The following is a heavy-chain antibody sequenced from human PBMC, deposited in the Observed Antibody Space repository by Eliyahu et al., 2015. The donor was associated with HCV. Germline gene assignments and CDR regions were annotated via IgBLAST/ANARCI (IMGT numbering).Heavy chain of an antibody. CDR2: IWYDGSNK. Sequence: QVQLVXSGGGVVQPGRSLRLSXAASGXTFXSYGMHWVRQAPGKGLXWVAVIWYDGSNKYYADSVKGRFTISRDNSKNTLYLQMNSLRAEDTAVYYCARSLTGNYYYYYGMDVWGQGTTVTVSS. D-gene: IGHD1-20*01. CDR1: GXTFXSYG. CDR3: ARSLTGNYYYYYGMDV. J-gene: IGHJ6*02. V-gene: IGHV3-33*01.